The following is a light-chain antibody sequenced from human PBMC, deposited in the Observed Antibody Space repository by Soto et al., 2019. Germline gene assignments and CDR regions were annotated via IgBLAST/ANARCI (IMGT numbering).Light chain of an antibody. CDR3: SSYAGSSLYV. CDR2: DVT. V-gene: IGLV2-14*01. CDR1: SSDGGGYNY. J-gene: IGLJ1*01. Sequence: QSALTQPASVSGSPGQSITISCTGTSSDGGGYNYVSWYQQHPGKGPKLIIYDVTDRPSGVSNRFSGSKSGNTASLTISGLQAEDEADYYCSSYAGSSLYVFGTGTQVTVL.